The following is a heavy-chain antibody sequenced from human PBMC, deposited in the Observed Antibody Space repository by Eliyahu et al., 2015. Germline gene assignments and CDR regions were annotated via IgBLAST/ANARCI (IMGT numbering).Heavy chain of an antibody. CDR2: IRSKAYGGTT. J-gene: IGHJ5*02. Sequence: EVQLVESGGGLVQPGRSLRLSCTASGFXFGDYAMSWVRQGPGKGLEWVGFIRSKAYGGTTEYAASVKGRFTISRDDSKSIAYLQMNSLKTEDTAVYYCTRVGIAVAEGWFDPWGQGTLVTVSS. V-gene: IGHV3-49*04. D-gene: IGHD6-19*01. CDR1: GFXFGDYA. CDR3: TRVGIAVAEGWFDP.